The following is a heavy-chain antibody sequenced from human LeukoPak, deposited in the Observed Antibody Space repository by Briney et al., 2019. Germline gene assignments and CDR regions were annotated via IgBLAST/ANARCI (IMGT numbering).Heavy chain of an antibody. CDR2: INPNSGGT. V-gene: IGHV1-2*02. Sequence: ASVKVSCKASGYTFTDYYIDWVRQAPGQGLEWMGWINPNSGGTNYAQEFQGRVTITRDTSISTAYMELSRVRSDDMAVYYCARAWTSDPAVYWGQGTLVTVSS. D-gene: IGHD3/OR15-3a*01. CDR1: GYTFTDYY. J-gene: IGHJ4*02. CDR3: ARAWTSDPAVY.